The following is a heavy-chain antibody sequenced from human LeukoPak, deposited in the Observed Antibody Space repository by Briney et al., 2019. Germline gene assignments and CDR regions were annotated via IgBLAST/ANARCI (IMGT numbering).Heavy chain of an antibody. V-gene: IGHV3-48*03. Sequence: GGSLRLSCEASEFTFSSYEMNWVRQAPGKGLEWVSYICRSGTTIYYAVSVKARFTISRDDAKNSLALQMNSLRAEDTAVYYCARDLMGGPDDAFDIWGQGTMVTVSS. D-gene: IGHD3-16*01. CDR2: ICRSGTTI. CDR1: EFTFSSYE. J-gene: IGHJ3*02. CDR3: ARDLMGGPDDAFDI.